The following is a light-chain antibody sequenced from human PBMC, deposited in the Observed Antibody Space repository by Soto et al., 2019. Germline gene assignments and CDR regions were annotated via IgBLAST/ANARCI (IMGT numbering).Light chain of an antibody. Sequence: DVVMTQSPLSLPVTLGQPASISCRSSQSLVYVNGDTYLDWFQHRPGQSPRRLIYKVSNRDSGVPDRFSGSGSGPDFTLKISRVEAEDDGVYYCMQGTHWPYTFGQGTKLEIK. V-gene: IGKV2-30*01. CDR2: KVS. J-gene: IGKJ2*01. CDR1: QSLVYVNGDTY. CDR3: MQGTHWPYT.